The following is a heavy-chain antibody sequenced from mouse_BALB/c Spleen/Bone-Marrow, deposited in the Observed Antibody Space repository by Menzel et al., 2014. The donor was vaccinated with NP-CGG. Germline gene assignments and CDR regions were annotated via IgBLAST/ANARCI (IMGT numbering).Heavy chain of an antibody. J-gene: IGHJ4*01. Sequence: EVQRVESGGGLVQPGGSLKLSCAASGFTFSSYGMSWVRQTPGKRLELVATINSNGGSTYYPDSVKGRFTIPRDNAKNTLYLQMSSLKSEDTAMYYCARVSYYAMDYWGQGTSVTVSS. CDR2: INSNGGST. V-gene: IGHV5-6-3*01. CDR3: ARVSYYAMDY. CDR1: GFTFSSYG.